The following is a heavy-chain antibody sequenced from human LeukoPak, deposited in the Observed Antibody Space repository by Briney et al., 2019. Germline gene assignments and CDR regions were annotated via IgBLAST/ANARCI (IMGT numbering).Heavy chain of an antibody. CDR1: GASNNSFY. CDR2: IYSSGST. V-gene: IGHV4-4*07. J-gene: IGHJ3*01. CDR3: ARGWGAATSEALDV. Sequence: SETLSLTCIVSGASNNSFYWSWLRQPAGKGLEWIGRIYSSGSTNYNPSLKSRVSMSVDTSKNQFSLKLSPVTAADTAVYYCARGWGAATSEALDVWGQGTVVTVSS. D-gene: IGHD1-26*01.